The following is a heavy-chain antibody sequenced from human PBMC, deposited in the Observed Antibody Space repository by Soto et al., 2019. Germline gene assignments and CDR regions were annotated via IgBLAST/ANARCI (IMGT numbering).Heavy chain of an antibody. J-gene: IGHJ4*02. D-gene: IGHD1-26*01. CDR2: INHSGST. CDR3: ARGIVGATDFDY. CDR1: GGSFSCYY. Sequence: PSETLSLTCAVYGGSFSCYYWSWIRQPPGKGLEWIGEINHSGSTNYNPSLKSRVTISVDTSKNQFSLKLSSVTAADTAVYYCARGIVGATDFDYWGQGTLVTVSS. V-gene: IGHV4-34*01.